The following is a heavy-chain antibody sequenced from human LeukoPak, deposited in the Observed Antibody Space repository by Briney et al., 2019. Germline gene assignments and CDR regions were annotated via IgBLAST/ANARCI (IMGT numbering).Heavy chain of an antibody. D-gene: IGHD3-3*01. CDR1: GYTFTSYD. V-gene: IGHV1-8*01. J-gene: IGHJ6*03. CDR3: ARGYDFWSGHQYYYMDV. CDR2: MNPNSGNT. Sequence: VASVKVSCKASGYTFTSYDINWVRQATGQGLEWMGWMNPNSGNTGYAQKFQGRVTMTRNTSISTAYMELSSLRSEDTAVYYCARGYDFWSGHQYYYMDVWGKGTTVTVSS.